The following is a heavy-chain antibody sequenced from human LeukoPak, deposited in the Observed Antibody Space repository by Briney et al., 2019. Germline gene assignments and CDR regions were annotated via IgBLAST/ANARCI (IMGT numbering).Heavy chain of an antibody. J-gene: IGHJ4*02. D-gene: IGHD2-21*02. Sequence: GGSLRLSCTAFGFIVSANYMSWVRQAPGKGLEWVSVIYSGGTIYYADSVKGRFTISRDNSKNTLYLQMNSLRAEDTAVYYCAKAFDSPVVVTATYDYWGQGTLVTVSS. CDR1: GFIVSANY. CDR3: AKAFDSPVVVTATYDY. V-gene: IGHV3-53*01. CDR2: IYSGGTI.